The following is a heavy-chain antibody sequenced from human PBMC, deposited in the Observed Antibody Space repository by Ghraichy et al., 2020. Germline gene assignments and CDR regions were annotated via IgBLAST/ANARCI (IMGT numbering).Heavy chain of an antibody. CDR1: GYTFTGYY. CDR2: IYPSSGST. D-gene: IGHD4-17*01. V-gene: IGHV1-46*01. CDR3: ASGYYGDQPAAY. J-gene: IGHJ4*02. Sequence: ASVKVSCKASGYTFTGYYMYWVRQAPGQGLEWMGIIYPSSGSTSYAQKFRDRVTMARDTSTSTVYLDLSSLRSEDTVVYYCASGYYGDQPAAYWGQGTLVTVSS.